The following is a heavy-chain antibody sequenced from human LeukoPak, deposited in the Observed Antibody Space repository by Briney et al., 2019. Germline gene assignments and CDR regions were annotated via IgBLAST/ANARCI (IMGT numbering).Heavy chain of an antibody. CDR1: GGSISGYY. D-gene: IGHD3-10*01. CDR3: ARYGSGTYPRFDY. J-gene: IGHJ4*02. V-gene: IGHV4-59*08. Sequence: SETLSLTCTVSGGSISGYYWSWIRQSPGKGLEWIAYIYNSGSTNYNPSLQSRVTISVDTSKNQFSLNLSSVTAADTAEYYCARYGSGTYPRFDYWGQGTLVTVSS. CDR2: IYNSGST.